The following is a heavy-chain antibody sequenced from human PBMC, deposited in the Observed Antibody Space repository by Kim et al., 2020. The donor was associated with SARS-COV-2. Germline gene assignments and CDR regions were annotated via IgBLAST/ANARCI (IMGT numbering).Heavy chain of an antibody. CDR3: AKDGLSIAVAGTGGTFDY. V-gene: IGHV3-9*01. D-gene: IGHD6-19*01. Sequence: KGRFTISRTNAKNSLYLQMNSLRAEDTALYYCAKDGLSIAVAGTGGTFDYWGQGTLVTVSS. J-gene: IGHJ4*02.